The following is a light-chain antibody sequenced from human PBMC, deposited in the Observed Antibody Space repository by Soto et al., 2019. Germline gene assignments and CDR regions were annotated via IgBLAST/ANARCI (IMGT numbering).Light chain of an antibody. V-gene: IGLV2-14*01. Sequence: QSVLTQPASVSGSPGQSITISCTGTSSDVGGYNYVSWYQQHPGKAPKFMIYDVSNRPSGVSNRFSGSKSGNTASLTISGLPAEDEADYYCSSYTSSSTLYVFGTGTKLTVL. CDR3: SSYTSSSTLYV. J-gene: IGLJ1*01. CDR1: SSDVGGYNY. CDR2: DVS.